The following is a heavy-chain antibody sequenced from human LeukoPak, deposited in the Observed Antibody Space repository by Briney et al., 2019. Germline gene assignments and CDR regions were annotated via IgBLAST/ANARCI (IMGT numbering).Heavy chain of an antibody. J-gene: IGHJ4*02. Sequence: PGGSLRLSCAASGYTFSIYGMHWVRQAPGKGLEWVAFIRYDGSNKYYADSVKGRFTISKDNSKNTLYLRMNRLNAWDSPLYYCAKDLYDSSGYYDYWGQGTLVTVSS. CDR3: AKDLYDSSGYYDY. CDR1: GYTFSIYG. V-gene: IGHV3-30*02. D-gene: IGHD3-22*01. CDR2: IRYDGSNK.